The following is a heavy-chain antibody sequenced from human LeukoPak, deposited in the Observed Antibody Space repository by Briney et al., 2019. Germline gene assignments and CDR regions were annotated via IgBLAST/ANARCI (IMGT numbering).Heavy chain of an antibody. CDR3: ARDPPQTWQWPDFDY. CDR1: GFTFSSYS. J-gene: IGHJ4*02. Sequence: SGGSLRLSCAASGFTFSSYSMNWVRQAPGRGLELVSSISSSSSYIYYAYSVKGRFTISRDNAKNSLYLQMNSLRAEDTAVYYCARDPPQTWQWPDFDYWGQGTLVTVSS. CDR2: ISSSSSYI. D-gene: IGHD6-19*01. V-gene: IGHV3-21*01.